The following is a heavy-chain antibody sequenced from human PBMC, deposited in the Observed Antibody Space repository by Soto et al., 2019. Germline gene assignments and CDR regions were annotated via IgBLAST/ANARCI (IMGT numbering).Heavy chain of an antibody. CDR2: INHSGST. V-gene: IGHV4-34*01. J-gene: IGHJ4*02. CDR3: ARGETTVTSAAFDY. D-gene: IGHD4-17*01. Sequence: ASETLSLTCAVYGGSFSGYYWSWIRQPPGKGLKWIGEINHSGSTNYNPSIKSRVTISVDTSKNQFSLKLSSVTDADTAVYYCARGETTVTSAAFDYWGQGTLVTVSS. CDR1: GGSFSGYY.